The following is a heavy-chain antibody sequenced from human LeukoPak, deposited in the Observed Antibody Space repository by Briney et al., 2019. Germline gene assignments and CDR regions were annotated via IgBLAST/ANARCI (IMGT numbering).Heavy chain of an antibody. CDR2: ISSSSSYI. CDR1: GFTFSSYS. CDR3: ARVGSSPIPFDT. Sequence: PGGSLRLSCAASGFTFSSYSMNWVRQAPGKGLEWVSSISSSSSYIYYADSVKGRFTISRDNAKNSLYLQMNSLRAEDTAVYYCARVGSSPIPFDTWGQGTMVTVSS. D-gene: IGHD2-2*02. V-gene: IGHV3-21*01. J-gene: IGHJ3*02.